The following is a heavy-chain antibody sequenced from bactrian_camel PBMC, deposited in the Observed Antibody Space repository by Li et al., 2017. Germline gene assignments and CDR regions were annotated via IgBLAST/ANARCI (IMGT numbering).Heavy chain of an antibody. D-gene: IGHD3*01. CDR1: EHTYKPNC. CDR2: ISIRNGIT. V-gene: IGHV3S63*01. J-gene: IGHJ4*01. Sequence: HVQLVESGGGSVQVRGSLRLACKISEHTYKPNCVAWFRQAPGREREGVASISIRNGITDYTDSVKGRFTISQDNSKNMVHLQVNGLKAEDTAMYYCAAGWSFGVGTLLRRHYNYWGQGTQVTVS. CDR3: AAGWSFGVGTLLRRHYNY.